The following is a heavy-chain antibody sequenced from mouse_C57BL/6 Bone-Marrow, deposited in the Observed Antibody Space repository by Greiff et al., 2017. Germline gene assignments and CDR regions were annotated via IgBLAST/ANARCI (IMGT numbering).Heavy chain of an antibody. V-gene: IGHV1-69*01. J-gene: IGHJ2*01. CDR2: IDPSDSYT. CDR3: ARATTDY. D-gene: IGHD2-12*01. Sequence: QVQLKQPGAELVMPGASVKLSCKASGYTFTSYWMHWVKQRPGQGLKWIGEIDPSDSYTNYNQKFKGKSTLTVDKSSSTAYMQLSSLTSEDSAVYYWARATTDYWGQGTTRTVSS. CDR1: GYTFTSYW.